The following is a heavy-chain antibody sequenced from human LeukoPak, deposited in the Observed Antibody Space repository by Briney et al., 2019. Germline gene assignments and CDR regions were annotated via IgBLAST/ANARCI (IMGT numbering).Heavy chain of an antibody. Sequence: SETLSLTCAVSGGSISSSNWWSWVRQPPGKGLEWIGEIYHSGSTNYNPSLKSRVTISVDKSKNQFSLKLSSVTAADTAVYYCASVQVAFALPEYFQHWGQGTLVTVSS. CDR1: GGSISSSNW. D-gene: IGHD1-1*01. J-gene: IGHJ1*01. CDR2: IYHSGST. CDR3: ASVQVAFALPEYFQH. V-gene: IGHV4-4*02.